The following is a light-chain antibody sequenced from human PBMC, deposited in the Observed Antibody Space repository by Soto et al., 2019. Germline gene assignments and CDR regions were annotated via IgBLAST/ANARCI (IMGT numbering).Light chain of an antibody. CDR2: GAS. Sequence: DIQLTQSPSFLSASVGDRVTITCRASQGISSYLAWFQQKPGRAPNLLIYGASTLQSGVPSRFSGSGSGTDFTLTISNLQPEDFATYYCKQINAYPLTFGKGTRLEI. V-gene: IGKV1-9*01. CDR3: KQINAYPLT. J-gene: IGKJ5*01. CDR1: QGISSY.